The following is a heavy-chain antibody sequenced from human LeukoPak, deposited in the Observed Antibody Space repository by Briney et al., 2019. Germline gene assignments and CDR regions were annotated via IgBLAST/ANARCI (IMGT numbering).Heavy chain of an antibody. V-gene: IGHV4-39*07. J-gene: IGHJ4*02. D-gene: IGHD6-19*01. CDR2: IYYSGST. CDR3: AREVPVAGFDY. CDR1: GGSISSSSYY. Sequence: SETLSLTCTVSGGSISSSSYYWGWIRQPPGKGLEWIGSIYYSGSTYYNPSLKSRVTISVDTSKNQFSLKLSSVTAADTAVYYCAREVPVAGFDYWGQGTLVTVSS.